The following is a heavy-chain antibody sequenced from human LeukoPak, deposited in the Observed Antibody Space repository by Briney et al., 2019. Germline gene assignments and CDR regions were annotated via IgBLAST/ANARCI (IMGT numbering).Heavy chain of an antibody. CDR3: ARDPSYCSSTSCYTRDTLLDY. CDR2: INPNSGGT. J-gene: IGHJ4*02. D-gene: IGHD2-2*02. CDR1: GYTFTGYY. Sequence: ASVKVSCKGSGYTFTGYYMHWVRQAPGQGVEWMGWINPNSGGTNYAQKFQGRVTMTRDTSISTAYMELSRLRSEDTAVYYCARDPSYCSSTSCYTRDTLLDYWGQGTLVTVSS. V-gene: IGHV1-2*02.